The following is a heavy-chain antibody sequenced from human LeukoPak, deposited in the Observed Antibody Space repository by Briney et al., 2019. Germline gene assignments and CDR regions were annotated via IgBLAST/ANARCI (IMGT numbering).Heavy chain of an antibody. CDR3: ARDSSSWYAGDYYYYYMDV. CDR1: GYTFTAYY. V-gene: IGHV1-2*02. CDR2: INPNSGGT. J-gene: IGHJ6*03. D-gene: IGHD6-13*01. Sequence: ASVKVSCKASGYTFTAYYMQWVRQAPRQGLEWMGWINPNSGGTNYAQKFQGRVTMTRDTSISTAYMELSRLRSDDTAVYYCARDSSSWYAGDYYYYYMDVWGKGTTVTVSS.